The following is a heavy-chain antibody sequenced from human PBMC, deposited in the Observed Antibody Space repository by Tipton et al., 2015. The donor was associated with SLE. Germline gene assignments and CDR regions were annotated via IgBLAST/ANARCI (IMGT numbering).Heavy chain of an antibody. D-gene: IGHD3-16*02. CDR2: INHSGST. CDR1: GGSFSGYS. CDR3: ARPSRDVWGSYRLDY. J-gene: IGHJ4*02. Sequence: GLVKPSETLSLTCAVYGGSFSGYSWSWIRQSPGKGLEWIGEINHSGSTNYNPSLKSRVTILVDTSKNQFSLKLNSVTAADTAVYYCARPSRDVWGSYRLDYWGQGTLVTVSS. V-gene: IGHV4-34*01.